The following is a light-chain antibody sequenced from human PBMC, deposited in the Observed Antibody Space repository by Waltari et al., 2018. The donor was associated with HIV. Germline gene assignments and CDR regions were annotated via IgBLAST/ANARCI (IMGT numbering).Light chain of an antibody. CDR2: DVS. V-gene: IGLV2-11*01. J-gene: IGLJ1*01. Sequence: QSALTQPRSVSGSPGQSVTISCTGTSSDVGGYNSVSWYQQHPGEAPKLMIYDVSKRPSGVLDRFSGSKSGNSASITIYGLHVEDALAYYVCSCVGSYTPWVFGTRTQVTVL. CDR1: SSDVGGYNS. CDR3: CSCVGSYTPWV.